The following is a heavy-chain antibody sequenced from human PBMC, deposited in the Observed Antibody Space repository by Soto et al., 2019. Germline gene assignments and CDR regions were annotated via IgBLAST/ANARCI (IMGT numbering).Heavy chain of an antibody. CDR3: ATRITVFGLLIPPFDP. Sequence: SETLSLTCTVSGGSVSSGSYYWSWIRQPPGKGLEWIGEINHTGGTHYSPSLKSRVTMSVDTSKNQFSLRLSSVTAADTAIYYCATRITVFGLLIPPFDPWGQGTQVTVSS. J-gene: IGHJ5*02. D-gene: IGHD3-3*01. CDR2: INHTGGT. CDR1: GGSVSSGSYY. V-gene: IGHV4-61*01.